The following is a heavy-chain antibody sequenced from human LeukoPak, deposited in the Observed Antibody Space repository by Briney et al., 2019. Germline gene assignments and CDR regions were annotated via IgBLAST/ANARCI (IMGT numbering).Heavy chain of an antibody. CDR2: ISGSGDST. V-gene: IGHV3-23*01. J-gene: IGHJ4*02. CDR3: ARDRFATFYGVWDY. Sequence: GGSQRLSCAASGFTFSNYAMSWVRQAPGKSLEWVSAISGSGDSTYYAVSVKGRFSISRDNSKNTLFLQMNSVRAEDTAVYYCARDRFATFYGVWDYWGQGTPITVSS. D-gene: IGHD3-16*01. CDR1: GFTFSNYA.